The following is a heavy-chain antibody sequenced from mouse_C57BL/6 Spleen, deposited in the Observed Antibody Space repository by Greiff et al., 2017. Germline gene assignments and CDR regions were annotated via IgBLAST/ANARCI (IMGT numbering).Heavy chain of an antibody. D-gene: IGHD4-1*01. Sequence: EVKVVESEGGLVQPGSSMKLSCTASGFTFSDYYMAWVRQVPEKGLEWVANINYDGSSTYYLDSLKSRFIISRDNAKNILYLQMSSLKSEDTATYYCARDNWGHWYFDVWGTGTTVTVSS. CDR1: GFTFSDYY. V-gene: IGHV5-16*01. CDR2: INYDGSST. CDR3: ARDNWGHWYFDV. J-gene: IGHJ1*03.